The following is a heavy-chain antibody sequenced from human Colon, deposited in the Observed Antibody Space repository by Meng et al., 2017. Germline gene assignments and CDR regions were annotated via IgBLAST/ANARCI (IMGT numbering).Heavy chain of an antibody. J-gene: IGHJ4*02. CDR3: ARDFHSTMTVFDS. Sequence: QVQLQESGPGLVQPTGTLSLTCAVSGGSITNDNWWSWVRQPPGKGLEWIGEIFHAGNTNYNPSLKRRVTMSLDKSKNQFSLTLTSVTAADTAVYYCARDFHSTMTVFDSWGQGTLVTVSS. D-gene: IGHD3-22*01. V-gene: IGHV4-4*02. CDR1: GGSITNDNW. CDR2: IFHAGNT.